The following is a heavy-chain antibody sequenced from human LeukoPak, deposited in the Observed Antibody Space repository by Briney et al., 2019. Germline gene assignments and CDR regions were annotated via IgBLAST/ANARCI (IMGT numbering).Heavy chain of an antibody. Sequence: GGSLRLSCVASGFAFSSYWMSWVRQAPGKGLEWVANIKQDGGEKYYVESVKGRFTISRDNAKNSLFLQMNSLRVEDTAVYYCARLGGSYYTYWGQGTLVTVSS. CDR3: ARLGGSYYTY. CDR2: IKQDGGEK. D-gene: IGHD1-26*01. J-gene: IGHJ4*02. V-gene: IGHV3-7*01. CDR1: GFAFSSYW.